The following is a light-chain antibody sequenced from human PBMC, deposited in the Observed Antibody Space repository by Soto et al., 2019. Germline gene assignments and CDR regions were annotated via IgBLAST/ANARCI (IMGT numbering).Light chain of an antibody. CDR1: QGISNY. J-gene: IGKJ3*01. Sequence: DIQMTQSPSSLSASVGDRVTITCRASQGISNYLAWYQQKPGKVPKLLIYAASTLQSGVPSRFGGSGSGTDFTLTISSLQPEDAATYYCQKHNGAPFTFGPGTKVDIK. V-gene: IGKV1-27*01. CDR2: AAS. CDR3: QKHNGAPFT.